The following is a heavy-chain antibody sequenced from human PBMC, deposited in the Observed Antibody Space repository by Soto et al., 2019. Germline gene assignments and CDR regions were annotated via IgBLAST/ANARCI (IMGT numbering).Heavy chain of an antibody. J-gene: IGHJ6*02. D-gene: IGHD2-15*01. V-gene: IGHV1-69*12. CDR2: IIPMFGTS. CDR3: ARRRHCSGNSCSYYYGMDV. Sequence: QVQLVQSGAEVKKPGSSVKVSCKAPGGTFSTYAITWVRQAPGQGLEWMGGIIPMFGTSTYAQKFQGRVTITADESTRTAYMELSSLTSEDTAVYFCARRRHCSGNSCSYYYGMDVWGQGTTVTVSS. CDR1: GGTFSTYA.